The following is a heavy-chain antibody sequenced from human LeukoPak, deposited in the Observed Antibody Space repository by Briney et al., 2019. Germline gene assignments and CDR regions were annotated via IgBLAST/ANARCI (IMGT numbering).Heavy chain of an antibody. Sequence: ASVKVSCKASGYTFTTYAISWVRQAPGQGLEWMGWTSAYSGNTNYAQNLQGRVTMTTDTSTSTAYMELRSLRSDDTAVYYCARDKDYLFDYWDQGTLVTVSS. CDR1: GYTFTTYA. D-gene: IGHD4-17*01. CDR2: TSAYSGNT. J-gene: IGHJ4*02. CDR3: ARDKDYLFDY. V-gene: IGHV1-18*01.